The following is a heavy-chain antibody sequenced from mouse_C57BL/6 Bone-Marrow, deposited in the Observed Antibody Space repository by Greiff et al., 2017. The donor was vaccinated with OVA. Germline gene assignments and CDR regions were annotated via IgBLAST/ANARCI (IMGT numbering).Heavy chain of an antibody. V-gene: IGHV5-4*01. J-gene: IGHJ3*01. D-gene: IGHD2-5*01. CDR2: ISDGGSYT. Sequence: EVHLVESGGGLVKPGGSLKLSCAASGFTFSSYAMSWVRQTPEKRLEWVATISDGGSYTYYPDNVKGRFTISRDNAKNNLYLQMSHLKSEDTAMYYCASSYSNLAWFAYWGQGTLVTVSA. CDR3: ASSYSNLAWFAY. CDR1: GFTFSSYA.